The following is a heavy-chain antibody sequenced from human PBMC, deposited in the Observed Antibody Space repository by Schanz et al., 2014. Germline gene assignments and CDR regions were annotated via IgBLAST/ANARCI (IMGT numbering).Heavy chain of an antibody. V-gene: IGHV4-61*02. CDR1: GGSIRSGTYY. Sequence: QVQLQESGPGLVKPSQTLSLTCTVSGGSIRSGTYYWSWIRQPAGKALEWVGRFFPNGITNYNPSLKSRVTKALDAPKNQCSLALASLTAADTAVYYCARDATWRLDLWGRGTLVTVSS. D-gene: IGHD5-12*01. CDR2: FFPNGIT. CDR3: ARDATWRLDL. J-gene: IGHJ2*01.